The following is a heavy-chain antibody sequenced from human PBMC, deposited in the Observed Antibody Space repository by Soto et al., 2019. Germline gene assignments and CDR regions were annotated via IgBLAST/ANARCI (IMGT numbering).Heavy chain of an antibody. D-gene: IGHD3-3*01. J-gene: IGHJ4*02. Sequence: QVQLVESGGGVVQPGRSLRLSCAASGFTFSSYAMHWVRQAPGKGLEWVAVISYDGSNKYYADSVKGRFTISRDNSKNTLYLQMNSLRAEDTAVYYCARDGTLYGTLVSEYYFDYWCQGTLGTVSS. CDR2: ISYDGSNK. CDR1: GFTFSSYA. CDR3: ARDGTLYGTLVSEYYFDY. V-gene: IGHV3-30-3*01.